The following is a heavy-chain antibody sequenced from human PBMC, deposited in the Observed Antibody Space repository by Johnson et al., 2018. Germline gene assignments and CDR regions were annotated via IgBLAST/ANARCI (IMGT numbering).Heavy chain of an antibody. J-gene: IGHJ4*02. D-gene: IGHD3-9*01. CDR1: GFTFSSYW. Sequence: VQLQESGGASVQPGGSLRLSCAASGFTFSSYWVHWVRQAPGKGLVWVSRSNADGSSTAYADSVKGRFTISRDNSKNTLYLQMNSLRVEDTAVYYCARDPRSTGSYLDYWGQGTLVTVSS. CDR3: ARDPRSTGSYLDY. V-gene: IGHV3-74*01. CDR2: SNADGSST.